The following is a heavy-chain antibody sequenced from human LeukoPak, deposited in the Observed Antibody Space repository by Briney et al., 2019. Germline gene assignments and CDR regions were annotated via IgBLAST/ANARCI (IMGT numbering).Heavy chain of an antibody. CDR2: ISTSGYGT. D-gene: IGHD1-26*01. V-gene: IGHV3-23*01. J-gene: IGHJ2*01. CDR3: AKSSGTYSLWYFDL. CDR1: GFTFSSYG. Sequence: PGGSLRLSCAASGFTFSSYGMSWVRQAPGKGLEWVSAISTSGYGTYYADSVKGRFTISRDNSKNTLYLQMNSLRAEVTAVYYCAKSSGTYSLWYFDLWGRGTLVTVSS.